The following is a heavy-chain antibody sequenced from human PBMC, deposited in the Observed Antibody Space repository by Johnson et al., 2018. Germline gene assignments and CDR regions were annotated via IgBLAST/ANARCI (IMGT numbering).Heavy chain of an antibody. V-gene: IGHV3-7*01. J-gene: IGHJ6*02. D-gene: IGHD3-10*01. Sequence: VQLVESGGGVVQPGRSLRLSCAASGFNFSSYWMSWVRQAPGKGLEWVANIKQDGSEKYYVDSVKGRFTISRDNAKNSLYLQMNSLRAEDTAVYYCARDSSYGSGSYYYGMDVWGQGTTVTVSS. CDR2: IKQDGSEK. CDR3: ARDSSYGSGSYYYGMDV. CDR1: GFNFSSYW.